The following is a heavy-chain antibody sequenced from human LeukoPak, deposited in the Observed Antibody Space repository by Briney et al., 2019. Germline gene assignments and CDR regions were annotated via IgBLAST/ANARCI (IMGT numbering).Heavy chain of an antibody. CDR2: ISGSGGRT. CDR3: AKLQRDVDTATEGY. J-gene: IGHJ4*02. CDR1: GFTFSSSA. D-gene: IGHD5-18*01. V-gene: IGHV3-23*01. Sequence: PGGSLRLSCAASGFTFSSSAMSWVRQAPGKGLEWVSTISGSGGRTYYADSVKGRFTIPRDISKNTLYLQVNSLRAEDTAVYYCAKLQRDVDTATEGYWGQGTLVTVSS.